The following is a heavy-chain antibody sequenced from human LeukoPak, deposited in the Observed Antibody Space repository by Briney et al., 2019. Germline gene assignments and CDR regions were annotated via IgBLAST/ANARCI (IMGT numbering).Heavy chain of an antibody. CDR1: GGSVSSGSYY. CDR3: ARGTSGWPGVDY. D-gene: IGHD6-19*01. J-gene: IGHJ4*02. Sequence: SETLSLTCTVSGGSVSSGSYYWSWIRQPPGKGLEWIGYIYYSGSTNYNPSLKSRVTISVDTSKNQFSLKLSSVTAADTAVYYCARGTSGWPGVDYWGQGALVTVSA. V-gene: IGHV4-61*01. CDR2: IYYSGST.